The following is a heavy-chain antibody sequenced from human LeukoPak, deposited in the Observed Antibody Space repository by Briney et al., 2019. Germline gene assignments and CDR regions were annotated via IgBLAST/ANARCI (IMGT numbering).Heavy chain of an antibody. CDR2: IKTDGSHT. J-gene: IGHJ4*02. Sequence: GGSLRLSCAASGFTFSSYWMTWVRQAPGKGLGWVANIKTDGSHTYYVDSVKGRFTISRDNAKNLLFLQLGSLRADDTGVYYCARASMGGRDYHLDSWGQGTLVTVSS. CDR3: ARASMGGRDYHLDS. V-gene: IGHV3-7*01. CDR1: GFTFSSYW. D-gene: IGHD3-10*01.